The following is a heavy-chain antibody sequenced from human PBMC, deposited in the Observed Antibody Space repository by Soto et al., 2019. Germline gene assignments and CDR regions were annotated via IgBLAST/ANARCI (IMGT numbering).Heavy chain of an antibody. V-gene: IGHV3-7*03. J-gene: IGHJ4*02. D-gene: IGHD1-26*01. CDR3: ASLLGPVTTYDN. CDR2: LNQDESVK. CDR1: GFTFSSRW. Sequence: PGGSLRLSCVASGFTFSSRWMSWIRQAPGKGLEWVASLNQDESVKHYVDSVRGRFTISRDNAQNSLYLQMDSLRAEDTAMYYCASLLGPVTTYDNWGQGTLVTVSS.